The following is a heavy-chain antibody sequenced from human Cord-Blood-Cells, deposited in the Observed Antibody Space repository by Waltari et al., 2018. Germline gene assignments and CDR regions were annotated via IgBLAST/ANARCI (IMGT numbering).Heavy chain of an antibody. CDR3: ARGYCSSTSCYTPFYYYYGMDV. CDR1: GGSFSGYS. Sequence: QVQLQQWGAGLLKPSETLSLTCAVSGGSFSGYSWSWLRQPPGKGLEWIGEINHSGSTNYNPSLKSRVTISVDTSKNQFSLKLSSVTAADTAVYYCARGYCSSTSCYTPFYYYYGMDVWGQGTTVTVSS. V-gene: IGHV4-34*01. CDR2: INHSGST. J-gene: IGHJ6*02. D-gene: IGHD2-2*02.